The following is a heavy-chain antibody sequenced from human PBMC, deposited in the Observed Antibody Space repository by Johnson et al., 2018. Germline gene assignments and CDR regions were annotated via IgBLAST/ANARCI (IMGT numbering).Heavy chain of an antibody. CDR2: ISGGGGTI. CDR1: GFTVSNYS. V-gene: IGHV3-48*01. CDR3: AKGHLSSGHVLDI. J-gene: IGHJ3*02. D-gene: IGHD5-12*01. Sequence: VQLVQSGGGLGQPGGSXRLSCAASGFTVSNYSMNWVRQAPGKGLEWLSYISGGGGTINYVDSVKGRIPISRDIAKNSLYLQMNNLRPEDTALYYCAKGHLSSGHVLDIWGLGTMVTVSS.